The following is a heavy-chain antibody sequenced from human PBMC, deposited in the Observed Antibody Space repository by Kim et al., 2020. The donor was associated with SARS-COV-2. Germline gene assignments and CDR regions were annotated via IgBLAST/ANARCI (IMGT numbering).Heavy chain of an antibody. J-gene: IGHJ4*02. Sequence: TPPLKSRVTISVDTSKNRFSLKLSSVTAADTAVYYCARDGYYYGSEPFDYWGQGTLVTVSS. CDR3: ARDGYYYGSEPFDY. V-gene: IGHV4-39*07. D-gene: IGHD3-10*01.